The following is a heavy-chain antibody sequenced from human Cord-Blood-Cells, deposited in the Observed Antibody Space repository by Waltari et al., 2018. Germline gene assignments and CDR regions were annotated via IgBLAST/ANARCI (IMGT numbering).Heavy chain of an antibody. CDR1: GFPFSSYA. J-gene: IGHJ4*02. CDR2: ISGSCGST. CDR3: ANEPNWNYVY. D-gene: IGHD1-7*01. V-gene: IGHV3-23*01. Sequence: EVQLLESGGGLVQPGGSLRLSCAASGFPFSSYAMSWVRQAPGKGLEWVSAISGSCGSTYYADSVKGRFTISRDNSKNTRYLQMNSLRAEDTAVYYCANEPNWNYVYWGQGTLVTVSS.